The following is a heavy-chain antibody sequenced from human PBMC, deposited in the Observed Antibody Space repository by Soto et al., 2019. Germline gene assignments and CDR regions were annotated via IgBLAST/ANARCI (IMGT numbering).Heavy chain of an antibody. V-gene: IGHV3-33*01. CDR3: ARDLGIYYDSRYLDY. J-gene: IGHJ4*02. CDR1: GFKFNNYG. Sequence: GGLLPSCTASGFKFNNYGMHWVRQAPGKGLEWVAVIWYDGSDKYYADSVKGRFTISKDNSKNTVYLQMNSLRAEDTAVYYCARDLGIYYDSRYLDYWGQGTLVTVSS. CDR2: IWYDGSDK. D-gene: IGHD3-22*01.